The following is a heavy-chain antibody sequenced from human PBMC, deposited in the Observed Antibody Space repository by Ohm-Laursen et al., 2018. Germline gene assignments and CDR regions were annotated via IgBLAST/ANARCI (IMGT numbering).Heavy chain of an antibody. V-gene: IGHV1-8*02. CDR1: GYTFTGYY. CDR3: ARGPYGDYVDY. D-gene: IGHD4-17*01. CDR2: MNPNSGNT. Sequence: ASVKVSCKASGYTFTGYYMHWVRQAPGQGLEWMGWMNPNSGNTGYAQKFQGRVTMTRNTSISTAYMELSSLRSEDTAVYYCARGPYGDYVDYWGQGTLVTVSS. J-gene: IGHJ4*02.